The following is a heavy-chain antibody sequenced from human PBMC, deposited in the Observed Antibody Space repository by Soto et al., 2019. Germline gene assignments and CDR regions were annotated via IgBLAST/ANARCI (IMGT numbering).Heavy chain of an antibody. J-gene: IGHJ4*02. Sequence: GSLRLSCAASGFTFSSYSMNWVRQAPGKGLEWVSSISSSSSYIYYADSVKGRFTISRDNAKNSLYLQMNSLRAEDTAVYYCARGSYGGNSFDYWGQGTLVTVSS. CDR3: ARGSYGGNSFDY. D-gene: IGHD1-26*01. CDR1: GFTFSSYS. V-gene: IGHV3-21*01. CDR2: ISSSSSYI.